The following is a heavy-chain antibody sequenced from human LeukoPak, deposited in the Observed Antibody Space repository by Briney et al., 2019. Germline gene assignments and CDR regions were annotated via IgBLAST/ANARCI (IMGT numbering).Heavy chain of an antibody. V-gene: IGHV3-30*18. CDR3: AKEGDRGEALYYYYMDV. CDR1: GFIFTAYG. CDR2: IAYDGRYR. D-gene: IGHD3-10*01. J-gene: IGHJ6*03. Sequence: GRSLRLSCAASGFIFTAYGMHWVRQAPGKGLEWVAVIAYDGRYRYYADSVKGRFTISRDNSKNALYLQMNSLRAEDTADYYCAKEGDRGEALYYYYMDVWGNGTTVTVSS.